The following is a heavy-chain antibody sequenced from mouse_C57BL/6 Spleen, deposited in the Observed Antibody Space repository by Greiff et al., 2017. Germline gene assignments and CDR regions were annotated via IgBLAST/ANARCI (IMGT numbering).Heavy chain of an antibody. J-gene: IGHJ2*01. D-gene: IGHD1-1*01. V-gene: IGHV1-52*01. CDR1: GYTFTSYW. Sequence: QVQLQQSGAELVRPGSSVKLSCKASGYTFTSYWMHWVKQRPIQGLEWIGNIDPSDSETHYNQKFKDKATLTVDKSSSTAYMQLSSLTSEDSAVYYCARWRLRYYFDYWGQGTTLTVSS. CDR2: IDPSDSET. CDR3: ARWRLRYYFDY.